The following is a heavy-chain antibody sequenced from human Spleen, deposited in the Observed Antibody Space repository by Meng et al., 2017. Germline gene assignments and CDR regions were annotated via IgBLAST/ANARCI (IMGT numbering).Heavy chain of an antibody. V-gene: IGHV3-23*01. CDR2: IRGSDGST. J-gene: IGHJ6*02. CDR3: AKDGRLLWFGERGIMDV. D-gene: IGHD3-10*01. CDR1: GFTFSRHD. Sequence: LSLTCAASGFTFSRHDMSWVRQAPGKGLEWVSAIRGSDGSTEYADSVRGRFIISRDNSKNTLYLQMNSLRAEDTAVYYCAKDGRLLWFGERGIMDVWGQGTTVTVSS.